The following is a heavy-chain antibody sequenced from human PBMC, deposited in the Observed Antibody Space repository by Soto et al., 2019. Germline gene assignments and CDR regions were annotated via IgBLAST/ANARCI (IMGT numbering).Heavy chain of an antibody. CDR1: GFTFSSYG. CDR2: IWYDGSNK. Sequence: GGSLRLSCAASGFTFSSYGMHWVRQAPGKGLEWVAVIWYDGSNKYYADSVKGRFTISRDNSKNTLYLQMNSLRAEDTAVYYCARCWIFGVPYGMDVWGQGTTVTVSS. J-gene: IGHJ6*02. CDR3: ARCWIFGVPYGMDV. V-gene: IGHV3-33*01. D-gene: IGHD3-3*01.